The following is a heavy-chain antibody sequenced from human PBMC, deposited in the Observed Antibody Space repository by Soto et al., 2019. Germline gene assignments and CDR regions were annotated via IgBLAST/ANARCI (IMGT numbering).Heavy chain of an antibody. CDR3: ARDRGGYDSGFDYYYGMDV. CDR2: INPNSGGT. D-gene: IGHD5-12*01. J-gene: IGHJ6*02. CDR1: GYTFTGYY. Sequence: ASVKVSCKASGYTFTGYYMHWVRQAPGQGLEWMGWINPNSGGTNYAQKFQGWVTMTRDTSISTAYMELSRLRSDDTAVYYCARDRGGYDSGFDYYYGMDVWGQGTTVTVSS. V-gene: IGHV1-2*04.